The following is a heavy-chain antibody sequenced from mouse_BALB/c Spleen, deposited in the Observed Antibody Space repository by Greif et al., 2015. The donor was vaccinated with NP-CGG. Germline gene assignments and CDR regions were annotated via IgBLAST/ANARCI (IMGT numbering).Heavy chain of an antibody. Sequence: VQLQQSGPELVKPGASVKISCKASGYSFTGYFMNWVMQSHGKSLEWIGRINPYNGDTFYNQKFRGKATLTVDKSSSTAHMELRSLASEDSAVYYCARGGYYYAMDYWGQGTSVTVSS. V-gene: IGHV1-20*02. CDR3: ARGGYYYAMDY. CDR2: INPYNGDT. CDR1: GYSFTGYF. J-gene: IGHJ4*01.